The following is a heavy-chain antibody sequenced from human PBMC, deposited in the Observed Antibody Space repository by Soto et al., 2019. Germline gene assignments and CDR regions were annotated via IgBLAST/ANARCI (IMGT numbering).Heavy chain of an antibody. V-gene: IGHV1-58*01. D-gene: IGHD1-7*01. CDR1: GFTFTSSA. J-gene: IGHJ4*02. CDR3: AAADTNWNYVGSFDY. CDR2: IVVGSGNT. Sequence: GDSVKVSCKASGFTFTSSAVQWVRQARGQRLEWIGWIVVGSGNTNYAQKFQERVTITRDMSTSTAYMELSSLRSEDTAVYYCAAADTNWNYVGSFDYWGQGTLVTVSS.